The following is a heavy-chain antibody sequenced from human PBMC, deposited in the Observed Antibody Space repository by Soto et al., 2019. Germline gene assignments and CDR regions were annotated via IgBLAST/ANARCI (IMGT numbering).Heavy chain of an antibody. D-gene: IGHD5-18*01. V-gene: IGHV3-13*01. CDR3: ARDRLQDSYGDSFDY. CDR1: GFTFSSYD. Sequence: GSLRLSCAASGFTFSSYDMHWVRQATGKGLEWVSAIGTAGDTYYPGSVKGRFTISRENAKNSLYLQMNSLRAGDTAVYYCARDRLQDSYGDSFDYWGQGTLVTVSS. J-gene: IGHJ4*02. CDR2: IGTAGDT.